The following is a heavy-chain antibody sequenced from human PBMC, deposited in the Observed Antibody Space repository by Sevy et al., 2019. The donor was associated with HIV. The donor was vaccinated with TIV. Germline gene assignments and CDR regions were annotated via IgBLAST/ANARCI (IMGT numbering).Heavy chain of an antibody. CDR2: ISSGGDGT. CDR3: AKDLYSSVWPWAFDY. V-gene: IGHV3-23*01. CDR1: GFTFSDYA. Sequence: GGSLRLSCVASGFTFSDYAMSWVRQAPGKGLEWVAGISSGGDGTYYADSVKGRFTISRDNLKNTLYLQMNSLRAEDTATYFCAKDLYSSVWPWAFDYWGQGTPVTVSS. J-gene: IGHJ4*02. D-gene: IGHD4-4*01.